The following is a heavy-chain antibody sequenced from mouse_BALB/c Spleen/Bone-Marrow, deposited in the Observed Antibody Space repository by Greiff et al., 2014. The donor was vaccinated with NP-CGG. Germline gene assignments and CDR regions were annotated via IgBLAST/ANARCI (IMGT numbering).Heavy chain of an antibody. D-gene: IGHD1-1*01. J-gene: IGHJ2*01. CDR1: GFNIKDTY. V-gene: IGHV14-3*02. CDR3: ARYYYGTRYYFDY. Sequence: EVKLQESGAELVKPGASVKLSCTASGFNIKDTYMHWVKQRPEQGLEWIGRIDPANGNTKYDPKFQGKATITADTSSNTAYLQPNSLTSEDTAVYYCARYYYGTRYYFDYWGQGTTLTVSS. CDR2: IDPANGNT.